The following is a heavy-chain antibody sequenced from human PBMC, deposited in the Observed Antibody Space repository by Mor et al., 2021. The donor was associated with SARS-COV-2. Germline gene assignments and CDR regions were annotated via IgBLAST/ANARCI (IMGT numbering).Heavy chain of an antibody. J-gene: IGHJ4*02. CDR3: AKVYRNYVFLWPDY. D-gene: IGHD3-16*01. V-gene: IGHV3-23*01. Sequence: RFTISRDNPKNTLYLQMNSLRAEDTAVYYCAKVYRNYVFLWPDYWGQGTLVTVSS.